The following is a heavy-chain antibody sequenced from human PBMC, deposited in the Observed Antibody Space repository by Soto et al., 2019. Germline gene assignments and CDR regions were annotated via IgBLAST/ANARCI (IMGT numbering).Heavy chain of an antibody. D-gene: IGHD2-15*01. V-gene: IGHV4-4*07. CDR3: GRAGVGPPGGCSWIMPFDS. Sequence: PSGTLSLTCTASGGSVSSYYWSWIRQPAGKGLEWIGRIYTGGGTNNNHSLKSLVTMSVDTSKNQFSLRLTSVTDAETVVYYCGRAGVGPPGGCSWIMPFDSWGQGTLVTVSS. J-gene: IGHJ4*02. CDR1: GGSVSSYY. CDR2: IYTGGGT.